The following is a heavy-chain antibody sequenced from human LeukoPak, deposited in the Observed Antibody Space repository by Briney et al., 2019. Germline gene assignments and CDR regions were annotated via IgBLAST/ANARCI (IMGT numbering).Heavy chain of an antibody. CDR1: GYNFTNYW. CDR3: ARRRDGYNYVGTDY. V-gene: IGHV5-51*01. CDR2: IYPGDSDT. J-gene: IGHJ4*02. Sequence: KRGESLKISCKGSGYNFTNYWIGWVRQMPGKGLEWMGIIYPGDSDTTYSPSFQGQVTISADKSISTAYLQWSSLKASDTAMYYCARRRDGYNYVGTDYWGQGTLVTVSS. D-gene: IGHD5-24*01.